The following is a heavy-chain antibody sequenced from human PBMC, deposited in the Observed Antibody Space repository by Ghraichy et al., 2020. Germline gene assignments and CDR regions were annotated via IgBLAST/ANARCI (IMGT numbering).Heavy chain of an antibody. V-gene: IGHV3-7*01. Sequence: SCAASGFTFSSYWMSWVRQAPGKGLEWVANIKQDGSEKYYVDSVKGRFTISRDNAKNSLYLQMNSLRAEDTAVYYCAREGWHCSSTSCPKTLSYYYYYYMDVWGKGTTVTVSS. J-gene: IGHJ6*03. D-gene: IGHD2-2*01. CDR2: IKQDGSEK. CDR1: GFTFSSYW. CDR3: AREGWHCSSTSCPKTLSYYYYYYMDV.